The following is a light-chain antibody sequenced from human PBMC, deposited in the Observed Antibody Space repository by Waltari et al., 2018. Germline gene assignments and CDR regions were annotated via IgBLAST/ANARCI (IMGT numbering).Light chain of an antibody. CDR2: DVH. J-gene: IGLJ2*01. CDR1: SSDIGGHIH. Sequence: QSALTQPASVSGSPGQSIAISCTGTSSDIGGHIHVSWYQQHPGKAPKIRIYDVHNRRSGVSDRFSGPKSGNTASLTISGRQDEDEADYYCGSYRSGSTLVFGGGTRLTVL. V-gene: IGLV2-14*01. CDR3: GSYRSGSTLV.